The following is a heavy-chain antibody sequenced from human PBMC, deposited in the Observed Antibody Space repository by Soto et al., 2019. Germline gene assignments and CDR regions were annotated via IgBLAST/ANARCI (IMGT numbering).Heavy chain of an antibody. D-gene: IGHD6-19*01. CDR2: IYWDDDK. CDR1: GFSLSTNEVG. J-gene: IGHJ4*02. Sequence: QITLKESGPTLVKPTQTLTLTCTFSGFSLSTNEVGVGWIRQPPGEALEWLALIYWDDDKRYSPSLKSRLSITKDTAKNQEVLTLSNVDPVDTATYYCAHRSYSSGWFFDYWGRGTLVTVSS. V-gene: IGHV2-5*02. CDR3: AHRSYSSGWFFDY.